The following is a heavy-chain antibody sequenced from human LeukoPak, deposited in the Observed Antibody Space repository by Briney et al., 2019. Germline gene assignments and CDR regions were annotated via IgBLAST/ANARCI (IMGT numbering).Heavy chain of an antibody. CDR3: AKVFGKGGNIVVVPAASRPSDAFDI. J-gene: IGHJ3*02. D-gene: IGHD2-2*01. Sequence: PGGSLRLSCAASGFTFSSYAMSWVRQAPGKGLEWVSAISGSGGSTYYADSVKGRFTISRDNSKNTLYLQMNSLRAEDTAVYYCAKVFGKGGNIVVVPAASRPSDAFDIWGQGTMVTVSS. V-gene: IGHV3-23*01. CDR2: ISGSGGST. CDR1: GFTFSSYA.